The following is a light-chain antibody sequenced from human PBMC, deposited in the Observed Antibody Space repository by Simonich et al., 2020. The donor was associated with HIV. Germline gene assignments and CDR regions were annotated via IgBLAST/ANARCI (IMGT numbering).Light chain of an antibody. J-gene: IGKJ4*01. CDR3: QQYGSSPLT. CDR1: QSVRNNY. CDR2: GAS. Sequence: EIVLTQSPGTLSLSPGERATLSCRASQSVRNNYLTWYQQKPGQPPRLLIYGASSRATCIPDRFSGSGSGTDFILTISRLEPEDFAVYYCQQYGSSPLTFGGGTKVEIK. V-gene: IGKV3-20*01.